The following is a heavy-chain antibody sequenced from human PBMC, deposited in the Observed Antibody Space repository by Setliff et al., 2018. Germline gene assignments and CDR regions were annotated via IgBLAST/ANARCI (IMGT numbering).Heavy chain of an antibody. CDR2: INYRGST. J-gene: IGHJ4*02. V-gene: IGHV4-4*02. CDR3: AGPNHFDY. CDR1: GGSISSSNW. Sequence: SETLSLTCAVSGGSISSSNWWSWVRQPPGKGLEWIGEINYRGSTNYNPSLKSRLTISVDTSKNQFSLKLSSVTAADTAMYYCAGPNHFDYWGQGTQVTVSS.